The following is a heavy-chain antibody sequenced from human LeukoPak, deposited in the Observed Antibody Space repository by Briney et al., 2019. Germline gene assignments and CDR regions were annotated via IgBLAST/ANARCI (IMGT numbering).Heavy chain of an antibody. CDR2: IIPIFGTA. CDR1: GGTFSSYV. CDR3: TVVATTYYFDY. V-gene: IGHV1-69*05. D-gene: IGHD5-12*01. Sequence: RSSVKVSCKASGGTFSSYVISWVRQAPGQGLEGRGGIIPIFGTANYARKFQGRVTITTDESTSTAYMELSSLRSEDTAVYYCTVVATTYYFDYWGQGTLVTVSS. J-gene: IGHJ4*02.